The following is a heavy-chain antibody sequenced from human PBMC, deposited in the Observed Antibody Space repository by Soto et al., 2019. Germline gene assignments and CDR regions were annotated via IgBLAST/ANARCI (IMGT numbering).Heavy chain of an antibody. D-gene: IGHD5-12*01. J-gene: IGHJ4*02. CDR1: GGSISSYY. CDR3: ASHSTRAGVATIDY. CDR2: IYYSGST. Sequence: QVQLQESGPGLVKPSETLSLTCTVSGGSISSYYWSWIRQPPGKGLEGIGYIYYSGSTQYNPSLKSRVTISVYTPKNQFPLKQTSVTAADTAVYYCASHSTRAGVATIDYWGQGTLVTVSS. V-gene: IGHV4-59*08.